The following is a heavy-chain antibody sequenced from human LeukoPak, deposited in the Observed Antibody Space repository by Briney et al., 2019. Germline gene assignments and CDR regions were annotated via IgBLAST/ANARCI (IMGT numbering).Heavy chain of an antibody. CDR2: INAGNGHT. J-gene: IGHJ3*02. CDR3: ARIRTIVRGPDGFDI. Sequence: ASVKVSCKASGYIFTNNAMHWVRRAPGQRLEWMGWINAGNGHTKYSQKFQGRVTITRDTSANTAYMELSSLRSEDTAVYYCARIRTIVRGPDGFDIWGQGTMVTVSS. V-gene: IGHV1-3*01. CDR1: GYIFTNNA. D-gene: IGHD3-10*01.